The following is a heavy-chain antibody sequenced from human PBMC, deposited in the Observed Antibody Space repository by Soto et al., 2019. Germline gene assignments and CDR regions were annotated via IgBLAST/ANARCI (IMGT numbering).Heavy chain of an antibody. CDR3: ARDVGSYKSADGNCYFDR. CDR2: IWYDGSNK. D-gene: IGHD6-13*01. J-gene: IGHJ2*01. Sequence: QVQLVESGGGVVQPGRSLRLSCAASGFTFSSYGMHWVRQAPGKGLEWVAVIWYDGSNKYYAESVKGRFTLSRDNSKNTLYLQMNSLRAEDTAVYYCARDVGSYKSADGNCYFDRWGRGTLVTVSS. CDR1: GFTFSSYG. V-gene: IGHV3-33*01.